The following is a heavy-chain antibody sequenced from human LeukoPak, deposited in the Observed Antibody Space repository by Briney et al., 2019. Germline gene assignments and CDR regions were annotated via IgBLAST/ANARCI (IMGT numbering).Heavy chain of an antibody. CDR2: ISSSSSYI. Sequence: GGSLRLSCAASGFTFSSYSMNWVRQAPGKGLEWVSSISSSSSYIYYAVSVRGRFTISRDNAKNSLYLQMNSLRAEDTAVYYCARLGVLDYFDYWGQGTLVTVSS. CDR3: ARLGVLDYFDY. D-gene: IGHD3-16*01. J-gene: IGHJ4*02. V-gene: IGHV3-21*01. CDR1: GFTFSSYS.